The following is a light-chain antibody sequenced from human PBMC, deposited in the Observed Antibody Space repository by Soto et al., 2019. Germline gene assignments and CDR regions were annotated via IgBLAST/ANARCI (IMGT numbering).Light chain of an antibody. CDR2: GAS. V-gene: IGKV3-15*01. J-gene: IGKJ1*01. CDR1: QSVSSN. CDR3: QQYNNWPWT. Sequence: EIVLTQSPAALSLSPGERATLSCSASQSVSSNLAWHQQKPGQAPRLLIYGASTRATGIPDRFSGNGSGIEFTLTISSLQSEDFAVYYCQQYNNWPWTFGQGTKVEIK.